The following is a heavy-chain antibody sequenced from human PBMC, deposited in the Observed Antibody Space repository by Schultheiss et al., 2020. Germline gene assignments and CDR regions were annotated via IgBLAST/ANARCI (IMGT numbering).Heavy chain of an antibody. CDR3: ARETGIPQYFQH. Sequence: GGSLRLSCAASGFTFSSYGMHWVRQAPGKGLEWVAVIWYDGSNKYYADSVKGRFTISRDNAKNTLYLQMNSLRAEDTAVYYCARETGIPQYFQHWGQGTLVIGYS. CDR2: IWYDGSNK. D-gene: IGHD3-9*01. CDR1: GFTFSSYG. V-gene: IGHV3-33*08. J-gene: IGHJ1*01.